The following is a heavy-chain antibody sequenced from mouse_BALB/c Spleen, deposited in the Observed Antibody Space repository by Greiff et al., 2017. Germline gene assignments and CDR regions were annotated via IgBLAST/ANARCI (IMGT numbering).Heavy chain of an antibody. V-gene: IGHV7-3*02. CDR3: ASDLDYDRFAY. Sequence: EVQGVESGGGLVQPGGSLRLSCATSGFTFTDYYMSWVRQPPGKALEWLGFIRNKANGYTTEYSAAVKGRFTISRDNSQSILYLQMNTLRAEDSATYYCASDLDYDRFAYWGQGTLVTVSA. CDR1: GFTFTDYY. D-gene: IGHD2-4*01. CDR2: IRNKANGYTT. J-gene: IGHJ3*01.